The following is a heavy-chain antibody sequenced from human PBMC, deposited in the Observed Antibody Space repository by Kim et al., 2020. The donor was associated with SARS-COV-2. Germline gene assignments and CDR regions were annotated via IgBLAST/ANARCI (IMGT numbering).Heavy chain of an antibody. CDR3: ATDYDDYGDYGFDY. J-gene: IGHJ4*02. V-gene: IGHV1-24*01. D-gene: IGHD4-17*01. Sequence: ARKCQGRVTMTEDTSTDTAYMGLSSLRSEDTAVYYCATDYDDYGDYGFDYWGQGTLVTVSS.